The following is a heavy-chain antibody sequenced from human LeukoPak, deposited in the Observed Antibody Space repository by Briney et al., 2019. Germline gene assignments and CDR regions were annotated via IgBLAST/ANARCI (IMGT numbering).Heavy chain of an antibody. CDR2: IVVGSGNT. CDR3: AATTGTTDYYYMDV. Sequence: ASVKVSCKASGFTFTSSAVQWVRQARGQRLEWIGWIVVGSGNTSYAQKFQERVTITRDMSTSTAYMELSSLRSEDTAVYYCAATTGTTDYYYMDVWGKGTTVTVSS. J-gene: IGHJ6*03. D-gene: IGHD1-1*01. CDR1: GFTFTSSA. V-gene: IGHV1-58*01.